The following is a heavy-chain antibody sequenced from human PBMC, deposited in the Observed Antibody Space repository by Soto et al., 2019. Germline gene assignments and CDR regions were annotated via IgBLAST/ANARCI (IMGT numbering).Heavy chain of an antibody. CDR3: ARDLYFDY. Sequence: GGSLRLCCAASGFTVSSNYMSWVRQAPGKGLEWVSVIYSGGSTYYADSVKGRFTISRDNSKNTLYLQVNSLRAEDTAVYYCARDLYFDYWGQGTLVTVSS. CDR1: GFTVSSNY. J-gene: IGHJ4*01. CDR2: IYSGGST. V-gene: IGHV3-53*01.